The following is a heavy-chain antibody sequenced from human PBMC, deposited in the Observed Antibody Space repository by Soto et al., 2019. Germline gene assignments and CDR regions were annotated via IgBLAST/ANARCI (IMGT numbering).Heavy chain of an antibody. CDR3: ARDGQYSYETFDY. D-gene: IGHD5-18*01. V-gene: IGHV3-30-3*01. J-gene: IGHJ4*02. CDR1: GFTFSSYA. Sequence: QVQLVESGGGVVQPGRSLRLSCAASGFTFSSYAMHWVRQAPGKGLEWVAVISYDGSNKYYADSVKGRFTISRDNSKNTLYLQMNSLRAEDTAVYYCARDGQYSYETFDYWGQGTLVTVSS. CDR2: ISYDGSNK.